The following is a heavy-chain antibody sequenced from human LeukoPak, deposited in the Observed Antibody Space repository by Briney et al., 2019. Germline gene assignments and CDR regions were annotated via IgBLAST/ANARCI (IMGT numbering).Heavy chain of an antibody. Sequence: GGPLRLFCAPSGLTLSSYEVNWVREAPGKRLSWVLYFGNSGGTIYYAHPVQGRFTISRDNAKNSLYLQMNSLRAEDTAVYYCARGVRESITIFGVANPKLDYWGQGTLVTVSS. CDR2: FGNSGGTI. CDR3: ARGVRESITIFGVANPKLDY. CDR1: GLTLSSYE. V-gene: IGHV3-48*03. J-gene: IGHJ4*02. D-gene: IGHD3-3*01.